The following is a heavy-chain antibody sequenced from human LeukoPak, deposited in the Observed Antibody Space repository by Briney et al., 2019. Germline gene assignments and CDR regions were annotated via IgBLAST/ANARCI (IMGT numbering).Heavy chain of an antibody. V-gene: IGHV3-7*01. CDR3: ARVNPLMAPGAFDI. D-gene: IGHD2-8*01. CDR1: GFTFSRYW. J-gene: IGHJ3*02. CDR2: IKQDGSAK. Sequence: GGSLRLSCAASGFTFSRYWMTWVRQAPGKGLAWVANIKQDGSAKYYMDSVKGRFTISRDNAKNSLYLQMNSLGAEDTAAYYCARVNPLMAPGAFDIWGQGTMVAVS.